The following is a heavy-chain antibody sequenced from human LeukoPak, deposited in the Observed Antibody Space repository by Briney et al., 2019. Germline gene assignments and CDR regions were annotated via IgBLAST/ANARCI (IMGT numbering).Heavy chain of an antibody. J-gene: IGHJ6*02. V-gene: IGHV3-30*18. CDR1: GFTFSSYG. CDR2: ISYDGSNK. D-gene: IGHD7-27*01. Sequence: PGGSLRLSCAASGFTFSSYGMHWVRQAPGKGLEWVAVISYDGSNKYYADSVKGRFTISRDNSKNTLYLQMNSLRAEDTAVYYCAKDLGKPGRYGMDVWGQGTTVTVSS. CDR3: AKDLGKPGRYGMDV.